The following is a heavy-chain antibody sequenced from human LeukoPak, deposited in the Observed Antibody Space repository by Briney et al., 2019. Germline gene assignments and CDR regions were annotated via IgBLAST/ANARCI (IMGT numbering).Heavy chain of an antibody. J-gene: IGHJ5*02. D-gene: IGHD1-1*01. V-gene: IGHV3-23*01. CDR2: ISGSGATR. CDR3: ATDDKKTISEYNWFDP. Sequence: GGSLRLSCVASGFTFSNYAMSWVRQAPGKGLEWVSGISGSGATRYYADSVKGRFTISRDNPKNTLYLQMNNLRAEDTAVYYCATDDKKTISEYNWFDPWGQGTLVTVSS. CDR1: GFTFSNYA.